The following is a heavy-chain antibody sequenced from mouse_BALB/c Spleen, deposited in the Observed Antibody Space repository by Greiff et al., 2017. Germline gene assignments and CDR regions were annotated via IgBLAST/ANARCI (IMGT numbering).Heavy chain of an antibody. CDR1: GFTFTDYY. D-gene: IGHD2-12*01. J-gene: IGHJ1*01. CDR3: ARSYDRYFDV. CDR2: IRNKANGYTT. V-gene: IGHV7-3*02. Sequence: EVKLMESGGGLVQPGGSLRLSCAPSGFTFTDYYMSWVRQPPGKALEWLGFIRNKANGYTTEYSASVKGRFTISRDNSQSILYLQMNTLRAEDSATYYCARSYDRYFDVWGAGTTVTVSS.